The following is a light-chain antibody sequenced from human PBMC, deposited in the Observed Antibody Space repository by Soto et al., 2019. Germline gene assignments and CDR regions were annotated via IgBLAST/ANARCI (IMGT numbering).Light chain of an antibody. J-gene: IGLJ1*01. V-gene: IGLV2-8*01. CDR2: EVV. Sequence: QSALTQPPSASGSPGQSVTISCTGTKSDIGVYDFVSWYQHHPGKAPRLIIYEVVQRXSGLPDRFPGSKSGNTASLTVSGLQAADEADYYCAAWDDSLNGYVFGTGTKVTVL. CDR1: KSDIGVYDF. CDR3: AAWDDSLNGYV.